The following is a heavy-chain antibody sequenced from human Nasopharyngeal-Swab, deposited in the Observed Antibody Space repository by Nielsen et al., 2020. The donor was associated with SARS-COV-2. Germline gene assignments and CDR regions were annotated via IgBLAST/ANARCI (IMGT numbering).Heavy chain of an antibody. CDR2: ISTTGSSK. D-gene: IGHD3-3*01. CDR3: ASGGYDFWSGYPSDY. CDR1: GFTFSDYC. V-gene: IGHV3-11*04. Sequence: GESLKISCAASGFTFSDYCMSWIRQAPGKGLEWVSHISTTGSSKYYVDSLKGRFTISRDNDKNSLYLQMNSLRADDTAEYYCASGGYDFWSGYPSDYWGLGTLVTVSS. J-gene: IGHJ4*02.